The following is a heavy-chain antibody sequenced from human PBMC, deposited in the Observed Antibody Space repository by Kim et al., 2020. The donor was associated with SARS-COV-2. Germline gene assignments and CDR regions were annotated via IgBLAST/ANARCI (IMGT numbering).Heavy chain of an antibody. D-gene: IGHD1-1*01. Sequence: TYAQKFQGRVTITADESTSTAYMELSSLRSEDTAVYYCARSGGTGYYFDYWGQGTLVTVSS. V-gene: IGHV1-69*01. J-gene: IGHJ4*02. CDR3: ARSGGTGYYFDY.